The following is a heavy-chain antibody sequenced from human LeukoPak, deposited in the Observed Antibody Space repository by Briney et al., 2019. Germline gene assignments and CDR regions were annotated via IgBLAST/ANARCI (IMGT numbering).Heavy chain of an antibody. V-gene: IGHV3-15*01. CDR3: AADIVQPLAQIDK. Sequence: GGSLRLSCVASGFCFSTSCMSWVRQPPGKGLEWVGRVKSKADARTTDYAAPGKGISTITTNDPESMQQMQMTTVKTEDTGVYYCAADIVQPLAQIDKWGEGTLVIVSS. D-gene: IGHD1-14*01. CDR2: VKSKADARTT. J-gene: IGHJ4*02. CDR1: GFCFSTSC.